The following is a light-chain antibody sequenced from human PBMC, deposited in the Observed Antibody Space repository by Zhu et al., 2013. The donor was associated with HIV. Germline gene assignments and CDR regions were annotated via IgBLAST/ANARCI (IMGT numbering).Light chain of an antibody. CDR3: QQRGT. CDR1: QSVSSY. CDR2: DAS. Sequence: EIVMTQSPATLSVSPGERATLSCRASQSVSSYLAWYQQKPGQAPRLLIYDASNRATGIPARFSGSGSGTDFTLTISSLQPEDFATYYCQQRGTFGPGTKVDIK. J-gene: IGKJ3*01. V-gene: IGKV3D-15*01.